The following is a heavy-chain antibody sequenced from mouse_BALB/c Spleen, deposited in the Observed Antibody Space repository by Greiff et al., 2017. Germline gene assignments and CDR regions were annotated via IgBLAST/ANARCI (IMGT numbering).Heavy chain of an antibody. J-gene: IGHJ3*01. CDR1: GYTFTSYW. CDR3: TRKGTGMGFAY. D-gene: IGHD4-1*01. CDR2: IYPSDSYT. Sequence: QVQLQQPGAELVRPGASVKLSCKASGYTFTSYWINWVKQRPGQGLEWIGNIYPSDSYTNYNQKFKDKATLTVDKSSSTAYMQLSSPTSEDSAVYYCTRKGTGMGFAYWGQGTLVTVSA. V-gene: IGHV1-69*02.